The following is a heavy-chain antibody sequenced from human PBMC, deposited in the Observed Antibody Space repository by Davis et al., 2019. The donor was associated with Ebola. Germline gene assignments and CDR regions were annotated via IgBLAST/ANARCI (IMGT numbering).Heavy chain of an antibody. CDR3: AKSRIGMTTIRWYLEL. Sequence: GESLKISWAEEGGKGRGYGMHWVRQAPGKGLEWVALISYDGGKEYYADSVKGRFTISRDNSKDTVYLQMNSLRVEDTAVYYCAKSRIGMTTIRWYLELWGRGTLVTVSS. CDR1: GGKGRGYG. D-gene: IGHD5-24*01. J-gene: IGHJ2*01. V-gene: IGHV3-30*18. CDR2: ISYDGGKE.